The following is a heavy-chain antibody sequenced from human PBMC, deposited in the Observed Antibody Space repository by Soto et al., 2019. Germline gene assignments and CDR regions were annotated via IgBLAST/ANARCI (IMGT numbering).Heavy chain of an antibody. J-gene: IGHJ6*02. CDR2: IIPIFGTA. D-gene: IGHD2-8*01. Sequence: QVQAEQSGAEVKKPGSSVKVSCKASGGTFSSYVISWVRQDPGQGLEWMGRIIPIFGTADYAQKFQGRVTITADESTSTAYMELSSLRSEDTAVYYCASESGRTRRMDVCGQGTTITVSS. CDR1: GGTFSSYV. CDR3: ASESGRTRRMDV. V-gene: IGHV1-69*18.